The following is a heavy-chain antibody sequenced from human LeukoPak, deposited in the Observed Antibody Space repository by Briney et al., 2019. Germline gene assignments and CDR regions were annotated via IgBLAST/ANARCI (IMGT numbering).Heavy chain of an antibody. D-gene: IGHD1-26*01. CDR2: FSYSGST. CDR3: ARGGSGSYYYFDY. J-gene: IGHJ4*02. CDR1: GGSISPYF. Sequence: SETLSLTCTVSGGSISPYFWSWIRQPPGKGLEWIGYFSYSGSTNYNPSLKSRVTISVDTSKNQFSLKLSSVTAADTAVYYCARGGSGSYYYFDYWGQGTLVTVSS. V-gene: IGHV4-59*01.